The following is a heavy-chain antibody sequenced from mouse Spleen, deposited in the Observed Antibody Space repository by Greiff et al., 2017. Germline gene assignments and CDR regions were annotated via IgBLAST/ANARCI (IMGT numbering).Heavy chain of an antibody. J-gene: IGHJ2*01. CDR3: ARHEGSNWDYFDY. CDR2: ISNGGGST. Sequence: EVQVVESGGGLVQPGGSLKLSCAASGFTFSSYTMSWVRQTPEKRLEWVAYISNGGGSTYYPDTVKGRFTISRDNAKNTLYLQMSSLKSEDTAMYYCARHEGSNWDYFDYWGQGTTLTVSS. D-gene: IGHD4-1*01. CDR1: GFTFSSYT. V-gene: IGHV5-12-2*01.